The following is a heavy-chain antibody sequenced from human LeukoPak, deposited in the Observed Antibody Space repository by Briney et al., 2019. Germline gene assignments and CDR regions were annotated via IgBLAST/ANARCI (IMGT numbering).Heavy chain of an antibody. CDR3: ARVAEAAAFDY. CDR1: GFTFSSYS. CDR2: ITYSSSTI. Sequence: GGSLRLSCAASGFTFSSYSMTWVRQAPGKGLEWVSYITYSSSTIYYADSVKGRFTISRDNAKNSLYLQMNSLRADDTAVYYCARVAEAAAFDYWGQGTMVTVSS. J-gene: IGHJ4*02. D-gene: IGHD6-13*01. V-gene: IGHV3-48*01.